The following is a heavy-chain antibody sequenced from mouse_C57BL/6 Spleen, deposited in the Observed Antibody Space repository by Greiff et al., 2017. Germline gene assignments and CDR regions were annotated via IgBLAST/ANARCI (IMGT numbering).Heavy chain of an antibody. Sequence: VQLQQSGAELVRPGASVKLSCTASGFNIKDYYMHWVKQRPEQGLEWIGRIDPEDGDTEYAPKFQGKATMTADTSSNTAYLQLSSLTSGDTAVDYCTLITTVVATRAMDYWGQGTSVTVSS. D-gene: IGHD1-1*01. V-gene: IGHV14-1*01. CDR1: GFNIKDYY. J-gene: IGHJ4*01. CDR2: IDPEDGDT. CDR3: TLITTVVATRAMDY.